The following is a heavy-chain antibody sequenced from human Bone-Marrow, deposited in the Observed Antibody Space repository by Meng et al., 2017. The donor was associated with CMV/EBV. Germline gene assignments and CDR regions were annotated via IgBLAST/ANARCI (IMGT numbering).Heavy chain of an antibody. CDR1: GFSFSTYT. CDR3: ARDPGGYCSSTSCPDY. D-gene: IGHD2-2*01. V-gene: IGHV3-21*06. J-gene: IGHJ4*02. CDR2: INSRSNFI. Sequence: GGSLRLSCGASGFSFSTYTMHWVRQAAGKGLEWISSINSRSNFIYYAESVEGRFIISRDNARNSLYLQMNSLRAEDTAVYYCARDPGGYCSSTSCPDYWGQGTLVTVSS.